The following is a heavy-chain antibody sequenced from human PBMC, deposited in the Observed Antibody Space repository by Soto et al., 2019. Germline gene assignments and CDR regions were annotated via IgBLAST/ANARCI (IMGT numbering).Heavy chain of an antibody. J-gene: IGHJ4*02. D-gene: IGHD5-18*01. CDR3: AKGKGVGYSYGPLDY. CDR1: GFTFSSYG. V-gene: IGHV3-30*18. Sequence: GGSLRLSCAASGFTFSSYGMHWVRQAPGKGLEWVAVISYDGSNKYYADSVKGRFTISRDNSKNTLYLQMNSLRAEDTAVYYCAKGKGVGYSYGPLDYWGQGTLVTV. CDR2: ISYDGSNK.